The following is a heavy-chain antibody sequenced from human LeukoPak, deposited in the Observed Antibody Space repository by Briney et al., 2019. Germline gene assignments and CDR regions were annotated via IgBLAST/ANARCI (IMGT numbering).Heavy chain of an antibody. D-gene: IGHD3-16*01. CDR1: GFTFSDCW. Sequence: GGSLRLSCAASGFTFSDCWMNWVRQAPGMRPEWVATIKPDGSEKYYVDSVKGRFTISRDNAKNSLYLQMNSLRAEDTAVYYCMTGVWGGDMDVWGKGTTVTVSS. V-gene: IGHV3-7*01. CDR2: IKPDGSEK. CDR3: MTGVWGGDMDV. J-gene: IGHJ6*03.